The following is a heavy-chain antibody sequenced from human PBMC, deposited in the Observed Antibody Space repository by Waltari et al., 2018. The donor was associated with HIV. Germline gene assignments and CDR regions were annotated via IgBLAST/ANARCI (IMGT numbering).Heavy chain of an antibody. CDR1: GYSFLDNY. CDR2: INPRGGDT. D-gene: IGHD2-8*01. J-gene: IGHJ4*02. Sequence: QVHLVQSGAEVKKPGASVKVSCTASGYSFLDNYIHWVRRAPGQGLEWVGWINPRGGDTKSAQKVQGWVTLTRDTSVNTAYMEVNRLRSADTAVYYCARWAGTTNGLDSWGRGTLITVFS. CDR3: ARWAGTTNGLDS. V-gene: IGHV1-2*04.